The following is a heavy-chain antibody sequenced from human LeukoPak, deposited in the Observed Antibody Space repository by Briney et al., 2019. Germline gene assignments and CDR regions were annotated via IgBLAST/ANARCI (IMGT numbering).Heavy chain of an antibody. J-gene: IGHJ4*02. CDR1: GGSISSSSYY. V-gene: IGHV4-39*07. CDR2: IYYSGST. Sequence: SETLSLTCTVSGGSISSSSYYWGWIRQPPGKGLEWIGSIYYSGSTYYNPSLKSRVTISVDTSKNQFSLKLSSVTAADTAVYYCAKDQLWIQLWLPWHWGQGTLVTVSS. D-gene: IGHD5-18*01. CDR3: AKDQLWIQLWLPWH.